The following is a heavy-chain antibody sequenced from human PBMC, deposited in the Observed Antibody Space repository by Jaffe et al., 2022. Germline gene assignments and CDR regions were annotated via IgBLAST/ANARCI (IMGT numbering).Heavy chain of an antibody. CDR1: GYSISSGYY. V-gene: IGHV4-38-2*01. D-gene: IGHD4-17*01. Sequence: QVQLQESGPGLVKPSETLSLTCAVSGYSISSGYYWGWIRQPPGKGLEWIGSIYHSGSTYYNPSLKSRVTISVDTSKNQFSLKLSSVTAADTAVYYCAIKATVTTLAPGEIDYWGQGTLVTVSS. CDR3: AIKATVTTLAPGEIDY. CDR2: IYHSGST. J-gene: IGHJ4*02.